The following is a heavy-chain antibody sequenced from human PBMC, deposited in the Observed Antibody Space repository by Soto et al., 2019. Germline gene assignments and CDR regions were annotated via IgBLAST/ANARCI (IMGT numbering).Heavy chain of an antibody. CDR2: IWYDGSNK. Sequence: SGGSLRLSCAASGFTFSSYGMHWVRQAPGKGLEWVAVIWYDGSNKYYADSVKGRFTISRDNSKNTLYLQMNSLRAEDTAVYYCARDPTIFGVVISPTADYWGEGTLVTVSS. CDR1: GFTFSSYG. CDR3: ARDPTIFGVVISPTADY. V-gene: IGHV3-33*01. D-gene: IGHD3-3*01. J-gene: IGHJ4*02.